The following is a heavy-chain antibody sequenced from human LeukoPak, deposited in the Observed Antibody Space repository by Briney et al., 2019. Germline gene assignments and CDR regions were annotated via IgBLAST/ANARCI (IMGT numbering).Heavy chain of an antibody. CDR3: AKWGDYDVLTGYYGSDY. V-gene: IGHV3-23*01. CDR1: GFTFSNYA. D-gene: IGHD3-9*01. CDR2: ITGRGGNT. J-gene: IGHJ4*02. Sequence: GGSLRLSCAASGFTFSNYAMSWVRQAPGKGLEWVSAITGRGGNTYYADSVKGRFTISRDNSKNTVFLQMNSLRAEDTAVYYCAKWGDYDVLTGYYGSDYWGQGTLVTVSS.